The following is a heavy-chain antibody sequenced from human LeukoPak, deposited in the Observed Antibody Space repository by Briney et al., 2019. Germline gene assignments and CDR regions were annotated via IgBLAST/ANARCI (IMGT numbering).Heavy chain of an antibody. CDR1: GGSISSGDYY. CDR2: IYYSGST. Sequence: SETLSLTCTVSGGSISSGDYYWSWIRQPPGKGLEWIGYIYYSGSTYYNPSLKSRVTISVDTSKNQFSLKLSSVTAADTAVYYCARVVHYYDSSAPLGDAFDIWGQGTMVTVSS. CDR3: ARVVHYYDSSAPLGDAFDI. J-gene: IGHJ3*02. D-gene: IGHD3-22*01. V-gene: IGHV4-30-4*01.